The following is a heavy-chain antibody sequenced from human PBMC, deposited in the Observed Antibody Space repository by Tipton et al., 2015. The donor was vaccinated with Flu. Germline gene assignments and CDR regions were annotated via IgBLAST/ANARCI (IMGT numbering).Heavy chain of an antibody. D-gene: IGHD3-22*01. V-gene: IGHV4-38-2*01. Sequence: TLSLTCAVSGYSISSGYYWGWIRQPPGKGLEWIGSIYHSGSTYYNPSLKSRVTISVDTSKNQFSLKLSSVTAADTAVYYCARGYYYGSSGYYYGGLGFHYWGQGTLVTVSS. J-gene: IGHJ4*02. CDR1: GYSISSGYY. CDR2: IYHSGST. CDR3: ARGYYYGSSGYYYGGLGFHY.